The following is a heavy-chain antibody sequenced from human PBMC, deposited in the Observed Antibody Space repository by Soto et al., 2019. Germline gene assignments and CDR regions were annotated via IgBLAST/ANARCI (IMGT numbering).Heavy chain of an antibody. J-gene: IGHJ4*02. V-gene: IGHV4-30-2*01. CDR1: GGSISSGGYS. Sequence: SETLSLTCAVSGGSISSGGYSWGWIRQPPGKGLEWIGYIYHSGSTYYNPSLKSRVTISVDRSKNQFSLKLSSVTAADTAVYYCARKHYDSSGFYYWGQGTLVTVSS. CDR2: IYHSGST. CDR3: ARKHYDSSGFYY. D-gene: IGHD3-22*01.